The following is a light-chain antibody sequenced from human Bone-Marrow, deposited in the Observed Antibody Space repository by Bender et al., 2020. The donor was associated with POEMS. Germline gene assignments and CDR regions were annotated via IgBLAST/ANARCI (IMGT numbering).Light chain of an antibody. CDR1: SSDVGGYNL. Sequence: QSALTQPASVSGSPGQSINISCIGTSSDVGGYNLVSWYQQHSGKAPELIIYEVTKRPSGVSSRFSGSKSGNTASLTISGLQAEDEADYYCCSYAGNRNVFGTGTKVTVL. J-gene: IGLJ1*01. CDR3: CSYAGNRNV. V-gene: IGLV2-23*02. CDR2: EVT.